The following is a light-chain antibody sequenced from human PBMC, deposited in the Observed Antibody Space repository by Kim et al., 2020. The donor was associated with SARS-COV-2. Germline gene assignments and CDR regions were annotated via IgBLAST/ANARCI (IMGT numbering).Light chain of an antibody. J-gene: IGLJ3*02. CDR2: RDT. CDR3: QVWDSSAGV. Sequence: GARGQTARITCGGNNSGSENVHWYQQKPGQAPVLVIYRDTNRPSGIPERFSGSNSGNTATLTITRAQAGDEADYYCQVWDSSAGVFGGGTQLTVL. CDR1: NSGSEN. V-gene: IGLV3-9*01.